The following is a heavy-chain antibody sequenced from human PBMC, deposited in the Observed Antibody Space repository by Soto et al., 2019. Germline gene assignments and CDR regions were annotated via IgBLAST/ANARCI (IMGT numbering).Heavy chain of an antibody. CDR1: GFTFSSYA. D-gene: IGHD4-4*01. Sequence: GGSLRLSCAASGFTFSSYAMSWVRQAPGKGLEWVSAISGSGGSTYYADSVKGRFTISRDNSKNTLYLQMNSLRAEDTAVYYCAKGGIMTTSDEPNWFDPWGQGTLVTVSS. V-gene: IGHV3-23*01. CDR2: ISGSGGST. J-gene: IGHJ5*02. CDR3: AKGGIMTTSDEPNWFDP.